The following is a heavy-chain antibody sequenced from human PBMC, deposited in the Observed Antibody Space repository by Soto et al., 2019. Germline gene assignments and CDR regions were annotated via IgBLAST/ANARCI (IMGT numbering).Heavy chain of an antibody. V-gene: IGHV3-23*01. CDR2: IIGNGDRT. CDR3: ARDKGSGSYDS. J-gene: IGHJ4*02. CDR1: GFTFRTYA. D-gene: IGHD3-10*01. Sequence: VQLLESGGDLVQPGGSLRLSCEASGFTFRTYAMTWVRHAPGKGLEWVSAIIGNGDRTYYADSVKGRFIISRDNSKNTLYLHMSSLRADDTAIYYCARDKGSGSYDSWGQGTLVTVSS.